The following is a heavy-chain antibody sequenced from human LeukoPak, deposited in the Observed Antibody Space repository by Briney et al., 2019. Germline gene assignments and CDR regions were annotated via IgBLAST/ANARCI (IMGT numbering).Heavy chain of an antibody. CDR1: GYTFTGYY. CDR2: INPNSGGT. CDR3: ARACTSCYKLYAFDI. V-gene: IGHV1-2*02. J-gene: IGHJ3*02. D-gene: IGHD2-2*02. Sequence: GASVKVSCKASGYTFTGYYMHWLRQAPGQGLEWMGWINPNSGGTNYAQKFQGRVTMTRDTSISTAYMELSTLRSDDTAVYYCARACTSCYKLYAFDIWGQGTMVTVSS.